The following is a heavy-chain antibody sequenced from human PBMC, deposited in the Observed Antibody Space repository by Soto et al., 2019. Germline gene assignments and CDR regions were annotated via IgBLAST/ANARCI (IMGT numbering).Heavy chain of an antibody. D-gene: IGHD4-17*01. CDR2: IYYIGST. CDR1: GGSINRYY. J-gene: IGHJ2*01. CDR3: ARQNRGAYGDNGAPWYFDF. V-gene: IGHV4-59*08. Sequence: SDTLSLTCTVTGGSINRYYWSWIRQPPGKELEWIGFIYYIGSTEYSPSLKSRVTISVDTSKNQFSLSLSSVTAADTAVYYCARQNRGAYGDNGAPWYFDFWGRGSLVTVSS.